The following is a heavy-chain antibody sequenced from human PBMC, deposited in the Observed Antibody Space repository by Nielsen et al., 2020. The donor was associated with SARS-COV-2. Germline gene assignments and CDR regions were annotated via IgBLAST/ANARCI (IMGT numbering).Heavy chain of an antibody. Sequence: GGSLRLSCAASGFTFSSYGMHWVRQAPGKGLEWVAIISYDGSNKYYADSVKGRFTISRDNSKNTLYLQMNSLRAEDTAVYYCAKDPYSSRRYYYYMDVWGKGTTVTVSS. CDR3: AKDPYSSRRYYYYMDV. V-gene: IGHV3-30*18. D-gene: IGHD6-13*01. CDR1: GFTFSSYG. J-gene: IGHJ6*03. CDR2: ISYDGSNK.